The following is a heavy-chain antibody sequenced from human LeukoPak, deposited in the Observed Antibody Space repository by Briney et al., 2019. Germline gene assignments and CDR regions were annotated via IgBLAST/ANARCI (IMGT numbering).Heavy chain of an antibody. Sequence: SETLSLTCTVSGGSISSCYWSWIRQPPGKGLEWIGYIYYSGSTNDNPSLKSRVTISVDTSKNQFSPKLSSVTAADTAVYYCARRGVNYGDYTFDYWGQGTLVTVSS. CDR3: ARRGVNYGDYTFDY. J-gene: IGHJ4*02. V-gene: IGHV4-59*08. CDR1: GGSISSCY. D-gene: IGHD4-17*01. CDR2: IYYSGST.